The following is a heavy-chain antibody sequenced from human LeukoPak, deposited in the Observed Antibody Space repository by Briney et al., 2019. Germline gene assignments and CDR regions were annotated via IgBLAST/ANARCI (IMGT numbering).Heavy chain of an antibody. CDR2: MNPNSGNT. CDR1: GYTFTSYD. Sequence: ASVKVSCKASGYTFTSYDIKWVRQATGQGLEWMGWMNPNSGNTGYAQKFQGRVTMTRNTSISTAYMELSSLRSEDTAVYYCARVYCSSTSCYSYYYYDMDVWGQGTTVTVSS. CDR3: ARVYCSSTSCYSYYYYDMDV. J-gene: IGHJ6*02. V-gene: IGHV1-8*01. D-gene: IGHD2-2*01.